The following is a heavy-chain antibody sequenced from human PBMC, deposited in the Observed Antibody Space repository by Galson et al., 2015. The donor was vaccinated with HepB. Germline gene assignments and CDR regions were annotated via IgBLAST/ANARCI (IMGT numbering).Heavy chain of an antibody. V-gene: IGHV5-51*01. D-gene: IGHD3-22*01. CDR2: IYPGDSDT. J-gene: IGHJ4*02. Sequence: QSGAEVKKPGESLKISCKGSGYSFTNYWIGWVRQMPGKGLEWMGIIYPGDSDTRYSPSFQGQVTISVDKSISTAYLQWSSLKASDTAMYYCASPAYYYDSSGYFPLHFWGQGTLVTVSS. CDR1: GYSFTNYW. CDR3: ASPAYYYDSSGYFPLHF.